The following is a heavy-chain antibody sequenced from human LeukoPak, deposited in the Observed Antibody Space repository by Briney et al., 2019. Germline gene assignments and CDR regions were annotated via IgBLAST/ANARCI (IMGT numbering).Heavy chain of an antibody. CDR1: GFTVSSNY. CDR2: SYSDAGT. CDR3: ARSGYDSSGYLDY. J-gene: IGHJ4*02. V-gene: IGHV3-66*01. Sequence: GGSLRLSCAASGFTVSSNYMSWVRQAPGKGLEWVSLSYSDAGTYYADSVKGRFTISRDNSKNTLYFQMNSLRAEDTAVYYCARSGYDSSGYLDYWGQGTLVTVSS. D-gene: IGHD3-22*01.